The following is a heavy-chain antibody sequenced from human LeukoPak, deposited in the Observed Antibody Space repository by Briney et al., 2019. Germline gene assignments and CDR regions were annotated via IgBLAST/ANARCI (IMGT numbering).Heavy chain of an antibody. J-gene: IGHJ4*02. D-gene: IGHD2-15*01. V-gene: IGHV3-30-3*01. CDR2: ISNDGNSK. CDR1: GFTFSENN. Sequence: GMSLRLSCAASGFTFSENNVHWVRQAPGKGLEWVALISNDGNSKDYADSVKGRSTLSGDNSKTTLYLQMNSLRAEDTAVYYCARDRAGFYSVDYWGQGTLVTVSS. CDR3: ARDRAGFYSVDY.